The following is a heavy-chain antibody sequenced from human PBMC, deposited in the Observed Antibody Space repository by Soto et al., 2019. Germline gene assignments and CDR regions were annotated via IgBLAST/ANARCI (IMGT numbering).Heavy chain of an antibody. V-gene: IGHV1-18*04. D-gene: IGHD3-3*01. Sequence: ASVKVSCKASGYTFTSYCISWVRQAPGQGLEWMGWISAYNGNTNYAQKLQGRVTMTTDTSTSTAYMELRSLRSDDTAVYYCARVLRFLEWPRGYYYGMDVWGQGTTVTVSS. J-gene: IGHJ6*02. CDR2: ISAYNGNT. CDR3: ARVLRFLEWPRGYYYGMDV. CDR1: GYTFTSYC.